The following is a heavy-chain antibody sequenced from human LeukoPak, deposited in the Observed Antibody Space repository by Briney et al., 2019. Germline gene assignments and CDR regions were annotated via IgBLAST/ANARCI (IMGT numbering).Heavy chain of an antibody. J-gene: IGHJ4*02. CDR3: ARVRANGWVY. Sequence: SETLSLTCTVSGGSISSSSYYWGWIRQPPGKGLEWIGSIYYSGSTYYNPSLKSRVTISVDTSKNQFSLKLSSVTAADTAVYYCARVRANGWVYWGQGTLVTVSS. CDR1: GGSISSSSYY. D-gene: IGHD3-16*01. CDR2: IYYSGST. V-gene: IGHV4-39*01.